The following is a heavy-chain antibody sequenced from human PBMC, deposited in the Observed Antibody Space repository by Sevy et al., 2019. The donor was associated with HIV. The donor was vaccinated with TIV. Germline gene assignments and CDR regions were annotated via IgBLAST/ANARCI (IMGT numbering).Heavy chain of an antibody. D-gene: IGHD5-18*01. CDR1: GFTFSSYW. CDR2: IKQDGSEK. CDR3: ARDGKQLWPEDFDY. Sequence: GGSLRLSCAASGFTFSSYWMSWVRQAPGKGLEWVANIKQDGSEKYYVDSVKGRFTISRDNAKNSLYLQMNSLRAEDTAVYYCARDGKQLWPEDFDYWGQGTLVTVSS. J-gene: IGHJ4*02. V-gene: IGHV3-7*01.